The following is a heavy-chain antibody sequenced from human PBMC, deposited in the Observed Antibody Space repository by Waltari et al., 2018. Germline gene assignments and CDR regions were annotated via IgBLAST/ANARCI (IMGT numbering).Heavy chain of an antibody. J-gene: IGHJ5*02. V-gene: IGHV3-21*01. D-gene: IGHD6-13*01. Sequence: EVQLVESGGGLVKPGGSLRLSCAASGFTFSSYSMNWVRQAPGKGLEWGSSISSSSSYIYYADSVKGRFTISRDNAKNSLYLQMNSLRAEDTAVYYCARDPVAAAAPDWFDPWGQGTLVTVSS. CDR1: GFTFSSYS. CDR3: ARDPVAAAAPDWFDP. CDR2: ISSSSSYI.